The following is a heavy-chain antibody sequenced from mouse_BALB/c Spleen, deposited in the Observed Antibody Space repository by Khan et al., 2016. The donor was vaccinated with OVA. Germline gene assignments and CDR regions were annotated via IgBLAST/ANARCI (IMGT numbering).Heavy chain of an antibody. CDR3: ARVATLYQFDH. CDR1: GYIFTSYW. Sequence: VQLQQSGAELVRPGASVKLSCKTSGYIFTSYWIHWVKQRSGQGLEWIARIYPGTDNTYYNEKLKDKATLTADNSSSTAYMQLSSLKSEDSDVYVCARVATLYQFDHWGQGTTLAVSS. CDR2: IYPGTDNT. V-gene: IGHV1S132*01. J-gene: IGHJ2*01.